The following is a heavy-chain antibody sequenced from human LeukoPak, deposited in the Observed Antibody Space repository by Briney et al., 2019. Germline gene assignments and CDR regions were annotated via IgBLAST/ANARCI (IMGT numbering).Heavy chain of an antibody. Sequence: PSETLSLTCVVYGASFNNYYWSWIRQSPGKGLEWIGEINQRGTVNYNPSLKSRVTISVDTDMNQFSLNLDSVTAADTAVYYCARLGQDYYYYYMDIWGEGTLVTVSS. CDR2: INQRGTV. CDR3: ARLGQDYYYYYMDI. CDR1: GASFNNYY. J-gene: IGHJ6*03. V-gene: IGHV4-34*01. D-gene: IGHD7-27*01.